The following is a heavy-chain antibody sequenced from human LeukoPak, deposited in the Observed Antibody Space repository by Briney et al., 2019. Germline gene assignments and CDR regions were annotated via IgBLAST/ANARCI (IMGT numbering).Heavy chain of an antibody. Sequence: ASVKVFCKASCYTFTGYYMHWVRHPPGQGLVWMGLINPNSSGTHYAQEFQSRVTMTRDTSISTAYMELNRLRSDDTAVYYCARDNKGSYDYWGQGTLVTVSS. D-gene: IGHD1-26*01. CDR1: CYTFTGYY. J-gene: IGHJ4*02. CDR3: ARDNKGSYDY. CDR2: INPNSSGT. V-gene: IGHV1-2*02.